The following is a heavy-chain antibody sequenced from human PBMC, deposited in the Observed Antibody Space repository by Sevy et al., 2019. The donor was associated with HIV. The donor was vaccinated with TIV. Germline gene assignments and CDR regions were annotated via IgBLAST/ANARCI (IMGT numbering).Heavy chain of an antibody. J-gene: IGHJ4*02. Sequence: GGSLRLSCAASGFTFSSYGMHWVRQAPGKGLEWVAVISYDGSNKYYADSVKGRFTISRDNSKNTLCLQMNSLRAEDTAVYYCAKDSDDFWSGYASTFLDYWGQGTLVTVSS. CDR2: ISYDGSNK. V-gene: IGHV3-30*18. CDR1: GFTFSSYG. D-gene: IGHD3-3*01. CDR3: AKDSDDFWSGYASTFLDY.